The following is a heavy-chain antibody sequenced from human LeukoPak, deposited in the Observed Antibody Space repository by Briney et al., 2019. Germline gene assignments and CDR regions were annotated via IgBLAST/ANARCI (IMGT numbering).Heavy chain of an antibody. J-gene: IGHJ4*02. D-gene: IGHD3-10*01. CDR2: ISSSSSYI. CDR3: ARVGILAGSKHFDL. V-gene: IGHV3-21*01. CDR1: GFTFISYS. Sequence: PGGSLRLSCAASGFTFISYSMNWVRQAPGKGLEWVSSISSSSSYIYYADSVKGRFTISRDNAKKSLYLQMNSLGAEDTAVYYCARVGILAGSKHFDLWGQGTLVTVSS.